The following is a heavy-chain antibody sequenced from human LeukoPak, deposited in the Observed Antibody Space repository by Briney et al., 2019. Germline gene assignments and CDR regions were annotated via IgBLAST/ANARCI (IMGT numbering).Heavy chain of an antibody. CDR1: GFTFSNYG. CDR3: AKDYGSGSYSLDY. Sequence: GGSLRLSCAASGFTFSNYGMHWVRQAPGKGLEWVAYIRNDGSNKYYADPVKGRFTISRDNSKNTLYLQMNSLTAEDTAVHYCAKDYGSGSYSLDYWGQGTLVTVSS. CDR2: IRNDGSNK. D-gene: IGHD3-10*01. J-gene: IGHJ4*02. V-gene: IGHV3-30*02.